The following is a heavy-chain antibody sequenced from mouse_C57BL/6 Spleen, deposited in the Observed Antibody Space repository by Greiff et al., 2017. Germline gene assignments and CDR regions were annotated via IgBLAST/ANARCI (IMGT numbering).Heavy chain of an antibody. D-gene: IGHD1-1*01. CDR2: VDPSDSYT. CDR3: ARLGGSSPWFAY. J-gene: IGHJ3*01. Sequence: QVQLQQPGAELVMPGASVKLSCKASGYTFTSYWMPWVQQRPGQGLEWIGEVDPSDSYTNYNQKFKGKSTLTVDKSSSTAYMQLSSLTSEDSAVYYCARLGGSSPWFAYWGQGTLVTVSA. V-gene: IGHV1-69*01. CDR1: GYTFTSYW.